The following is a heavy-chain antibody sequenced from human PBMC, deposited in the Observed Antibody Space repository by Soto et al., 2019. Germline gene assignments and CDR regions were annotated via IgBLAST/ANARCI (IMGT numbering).Heavy chain of an antibody. CDR1: GFTLSRYW. J-gene: IGHJ4*02. CDR2: INSDGSST. V-gene: IGHV3-74*01. Sequence: GSLRLSCAASGFTLSRYWMHWVRQAPGKGLVWVSRINSDGSSTNYADSVKGRFIISRDNAKNTLYLQMDSLRAEDTAVYFCARAGGQYCTTTSCYTFFDSWGQGILVTVSS. D-gene: IGHD2-2*02. CDR3: ARAGGQYCTTTSCYTFFDS.